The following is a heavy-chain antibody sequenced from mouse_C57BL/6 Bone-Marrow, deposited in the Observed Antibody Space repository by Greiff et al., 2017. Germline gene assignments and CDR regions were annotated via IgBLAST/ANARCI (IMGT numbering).Heavy chain of an antibody. V-gene: IGHV1-9*01. J-gene: IGHJ4*01. CDR1: GYTFTGYW. CDR2: ILPGRGST. D-gene: IGHD1-1*01. CDR3: ARYYYGSFYDMDY. Sequence: VQLQQSGAELMKPGASVKLSCKATGYTFTGYWIEWVKQRPGHGLEWIGEILPGRGSTNYNEKFKGKATFTADTSSNTAYMQLSSLTTEDSAIYYCARYYYGSFYDMDYWGQGTSVTVSS.